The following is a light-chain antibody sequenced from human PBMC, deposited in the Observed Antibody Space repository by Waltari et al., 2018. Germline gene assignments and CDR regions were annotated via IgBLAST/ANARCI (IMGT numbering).Light chain of an antibody. CDR3: ETGGHGTWV. Sequence: QLVLTQSPSASASLGASVKLTCTLSSGHITNVIAWPQQQPGKGHRYLMKVNSDGSHRKGDDIPDRFSGSGSGPERYLTISSLQSEDEADYYCETGGHGTWVFGGGTKLTVL. V-gene: IGLV4-69*01. CDR2: VNSDGSH. J-gene: IGLJ3*02. CDR1: SGHITNV.